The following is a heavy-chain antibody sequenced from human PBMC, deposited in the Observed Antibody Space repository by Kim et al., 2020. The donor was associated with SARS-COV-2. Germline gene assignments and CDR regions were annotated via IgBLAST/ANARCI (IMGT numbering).Heavy chain of an antibody. Sequence: ASVKVSCKASGYTFTSYGISWVRQAPGQGLEWMGWISAYNGNTNYAQKLQGRVTMTTETSTSTAYMELRSLRSDDTAVYXWXRARIQLWFGWFDPWGQGTXXTVSS. CDR2: ISAYNGNT. J-gene: IGHJ5*02. V-gene: IGHV1-18*01. CDR3: XRARIQLWFGWFDP. D-gene: IGHD5-18*01. CDR1: GYTFTSYG.